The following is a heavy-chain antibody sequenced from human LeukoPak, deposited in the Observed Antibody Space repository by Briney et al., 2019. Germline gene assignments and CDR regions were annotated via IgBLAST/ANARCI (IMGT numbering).Heavy chain of an antibody. Sequence: GGPLRLSCGASGFTFSRNGMHWVRQAPGKGLEWVAYIRKDGSDKYYADSVKGRFTISRDRSKNMVYLQMNSLRAEDTAVYYCAKDSNWAFEYWGQGTLVSVSS. V-gene: IGHV3-30*02. J-gene: IGHJ4*02. CDR2: IRKDGSDK. CDR1: GFTFSRNG. CDR3: AKDSNWAFEY. D-gene: IGHD7-27*01.